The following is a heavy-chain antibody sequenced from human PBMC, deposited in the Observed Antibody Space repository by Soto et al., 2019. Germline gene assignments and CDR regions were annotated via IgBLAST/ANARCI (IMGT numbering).Heavy chain of an antibody. D-gene: IGHD6-13*01. CDR1: GGSISSYY. V-gene: IGHV4-59*01. CDR2: IYYSGST. Sequence: SETLSLTCTVSGGSISSYYWSWIRQPPGKGLEWIGYIYYSGSTNYNPSLKSRVTISVDTSKNQFSLKLSSVTAADTAVYYCARVTAAAGGFDPWGQGTLVTVSS. CDR3: ARVTAAAGGFDP. J-gene: IGHJ5*02.